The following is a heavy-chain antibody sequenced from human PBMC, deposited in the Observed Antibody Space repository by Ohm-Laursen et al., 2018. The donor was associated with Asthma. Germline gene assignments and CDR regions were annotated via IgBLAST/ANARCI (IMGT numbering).Heavy chain of an antibody. J-gene: IGHJ4*02. CDR2: INPSGGST. V-gene: IGHV1-46*03. CDR1: GYTFTSYY. D-gene: IGHD2-15*01. Sequence: ASVKVSCKASGYTFTSYYMHWVRQAPGQGLEWMGIINPSGGSTSYAQKFQGRVTMTRDTSTSTVYMELSSLRSEDTAVYYCARATEGSYCSGGSCYGCGDYWGQGTLVTVSS. CDR3: ARATEGSYCSGGSCYGCGDY.